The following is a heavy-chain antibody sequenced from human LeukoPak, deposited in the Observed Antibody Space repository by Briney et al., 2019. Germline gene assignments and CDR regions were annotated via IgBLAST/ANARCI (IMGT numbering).Heavy chain of an antibody. CDR3: ARDRGSGSFYNPPGY. CDR2: INWNGGTI. Sequence: RSGGSLRLSCAASGFTFDDYGMSWVRQAPGKGLEWVSGINWNGGTIAYADSVKGRFTISRDNAKSSLSLQMNSLRAEDTALYYCARDRGSGSFYNPPGYWGQGTLVTVSS. CDR1: GFTFDDYG. V-gene: IGHV3-20*04. J-gene: IGHJ4*02. D-gene: IGHD3-10*01.